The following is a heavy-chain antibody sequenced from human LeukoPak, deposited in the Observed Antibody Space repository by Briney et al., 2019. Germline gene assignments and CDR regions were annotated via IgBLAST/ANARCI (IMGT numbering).Heavy chain of an antibody. CDR1: GFTFSSYA. V-gene: IGHV3-48*04. CDR2: ISSSGSTI. J-gene: IGHJ3*02. CDR3: ARDSNPNDGQVFYDAFDI. D-gene: IGHD5/OR15-5a*01. Sequence: GGSLRLSCAASGFTFSSYAMSWVRQAPGKGLEWVSYISSSGSTIYYAGSVKGRFTISRDNAKNSLYLQMNSLRAEDTAVYFCARDSNPNDGQVFYDAFDIWGQGTMVTVSS.